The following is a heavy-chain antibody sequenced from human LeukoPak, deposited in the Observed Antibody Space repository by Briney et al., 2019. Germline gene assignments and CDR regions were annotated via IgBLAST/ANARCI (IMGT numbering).Heavy chain of an antibody. V-gene: IGHV3-21*01. J-gene: IGHJ4*02. CDR3: ARTLYCGGDCYFFDY. Sequence: GGSLRLSCAASGFTFSSYAMSWVRQAPGKGLEWVSSISSGSSYIYYADSVKGRFTISRDNAKNSLYLQMNSLRAEDTAVYYCARTLYCGGDCYFFDYWGQGTLVTVSS. CDR2: ISSGSSYI. CDR1: GFTFSSYA. D-gene: IGHD2-21*02.